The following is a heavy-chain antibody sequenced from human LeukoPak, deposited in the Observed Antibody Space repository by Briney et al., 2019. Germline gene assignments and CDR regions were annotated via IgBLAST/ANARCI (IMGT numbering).Heavy chain of an antibody. V-gene: IGHV3-30*01. CDR2: ILSDGNNK. J-gene: IGHJ6*04. CDR3: GRDLWVGSGWPKGVDV. Sequence: PGGSLRLSCAASGFTFSSHALHWVRQAPGKGLEWVAVILSDGNNKLYADSVKGRFTISRDNSKNTVSLQMNSLRVEETAEYYCGRDLWVGSGWPKGVDVWGKGTTVTVTS. D-gene: IGHD6-19*01. CDR1: GFTFSSHA.